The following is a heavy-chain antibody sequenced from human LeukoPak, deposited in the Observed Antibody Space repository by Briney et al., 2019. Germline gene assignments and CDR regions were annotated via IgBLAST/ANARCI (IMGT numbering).Heavy chain of an antibody. D-gene: IGHD3-22*01. V-gene: IGHV1-18*01. CDR2: ISAYNGKT. Sequence: ASVKVSCKASGYTFTSYGISWVRQAPGQGLEGMGWISAYNGKTNYAQKLQGRVTMTTDTSTSTAYMELRSPMCDDPAVYYYVKHYYDGSGYYDYWGQGTLVTVSS. CDR1: GYTFTSYG. J-gene: IGHJ4*02. CDR3: VKHYYDGSGYYDY.